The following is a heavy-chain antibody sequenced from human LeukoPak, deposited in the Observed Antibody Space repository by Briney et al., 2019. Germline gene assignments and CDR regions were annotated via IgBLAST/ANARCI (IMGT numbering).Heavy chain of an antibody. V-gene: IGHV3-23*01. Sequence: PGGSLRLSCAASGFTFSSYAMSWVRQAPGKGLEWVSAISGSGGSTYYADAVKGRFTISRDNSKNTLYLQMNSLRAVDTAVYYCAKDTRRITIFGVVIKASYYYYMDVWGKGTTVTVSS. CDR1: GFTFSSYA. CDR2: ISGSGGST. D-gene: IGHD3-3*01. CDR3: AKDTRRITIFGVVIKASYYYYMDV. J-gene: IGHJ6*03.